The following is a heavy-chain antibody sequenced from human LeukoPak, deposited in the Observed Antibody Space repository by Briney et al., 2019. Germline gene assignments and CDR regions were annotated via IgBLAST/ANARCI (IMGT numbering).Heavy chain of an antibody. CDR1: GFTVSSNY. V-gene: IGHV3-53*01. Sequence: QPGGSLRLSCAASGFTVSSNYMSWVRQAPGKGLEWVSVLYSDGTTYYADSVKGRFIISRDNSKNTLYLQMNNLRAEDTAVYYCARAAYDSNGFTANHDYWGQGTLVTVSS. CDR2: LYSDGTT. J-gene: IGHJ4*02. D-gene: IGHD3-22*01. CDR3: ARAAYDSNGFTANHDY.